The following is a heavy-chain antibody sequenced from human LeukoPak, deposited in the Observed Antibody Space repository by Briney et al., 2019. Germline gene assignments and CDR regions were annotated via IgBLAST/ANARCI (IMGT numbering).Heavy chain of an antibody. D-gene: IGHD6-6*01. CDR3: ARPYSSSSTWFDP. CDR1: GGSISSSSHY. CDR2: IYYSGST. V-gene: IGHV4-39*01. Sequence: SETLSLTCTVSGGSISSSSHYWGWIRQPPGKGLEWIGGIYYSGSTYYNPSLRSRVTISVDTSKNQFSLKLSSVTAADTAVYYCARPYSSSSTWFDPWGQGTLVTVSS. J-gene: IGHJ5*02.